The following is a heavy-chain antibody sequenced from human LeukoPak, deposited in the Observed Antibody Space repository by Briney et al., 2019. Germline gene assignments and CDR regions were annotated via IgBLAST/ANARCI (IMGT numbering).Heavy chain of an antibody. V-gene: IGHV3-73*01. CDR2: IRSKANSYAT. CDR1: GFTFSGSA. CDR3: AELGITMIGGV. J-gene: IGHJ6*04. Sequence: GGSLRLSCEVSGFTFSGSAIHWVLQASGKGPEWIGRIRSKANSYATAYAASVKGRFTISRDDSKNTAYLQMNSLRAEDTAVYYCAELGITMIGGVWGKGTTVTISS. D-gene: IGHD3-10*02.